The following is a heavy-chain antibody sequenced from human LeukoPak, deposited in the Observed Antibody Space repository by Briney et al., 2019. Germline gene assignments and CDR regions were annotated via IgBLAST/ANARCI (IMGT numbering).Heavy chain of an antibody. J-gene: IGHJ4*02. D-gene: IGHD2-15*01. CDR3: AKVGGYCSGGSCYSAAELDY. Sequence: SGGSLTLSCAASRFTFNSYAMSWPRQAPGRGLVCVSAISGSGGSTYYADSVKGRFTISRDNSKNTLYLQMNSLRAEDTAVYYCAKVGGYCSGGSCYSAAELDYWGQGTLVTVSS. CDR2: ISGSGGST. V-gene: IGHV3-23*01. CDR1: RFTFNSYA.